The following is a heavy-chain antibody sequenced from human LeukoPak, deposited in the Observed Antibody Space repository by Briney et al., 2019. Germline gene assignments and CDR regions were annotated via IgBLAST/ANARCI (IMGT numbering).Heavy chain of an antibody. CDR2: LSGSDGSTDGST. D-gene: IGHD3-10*01. CDR1: GFSFSNYA. J-gene: IGHJ4*02. V-gene: IGHV3-23*01. CDR3: AKGLRGERLADFDY. Sequence: PGGSLRLSSAASGFSFSNYAMSWVRQAPGKGLEWVSGLSGSDGSTDGSTYYADSVRGRFTISRDNSKNTLYLQMSSLRAADSAIYYCAKGLRGERLADFDYWGQGTLVTVSS.